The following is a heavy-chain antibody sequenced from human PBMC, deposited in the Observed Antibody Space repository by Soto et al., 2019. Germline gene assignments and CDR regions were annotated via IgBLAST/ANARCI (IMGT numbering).Heavy chain of an antibody. CDR2: ISGSGGGT. CDR3: AKLVRGSRYYFDY. Sequence: GGSLRLSCAASGFTFSSYAMSWVRQAPGKGLEWVSAISGSGGGTYYADSVKGRFTISRDNSKNTLYLQMNSLRAEDTAVYYCAKLVRGSRYYFDYWGQGTLVTVSS. V-gene: IGHV3-23*01. J-gene: IGHJ4*02. CDR1: GFTFSSYA. D-gene: IGHD1-26*01.